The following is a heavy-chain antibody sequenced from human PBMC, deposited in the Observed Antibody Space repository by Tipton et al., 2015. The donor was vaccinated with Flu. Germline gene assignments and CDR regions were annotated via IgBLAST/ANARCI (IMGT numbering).Heavy chain of an antibody. Sequence: QSGPEVKKPGASVKVSCKTSGYTFTSYYIHWVRQAPGQGLEWMGIINSRDGSTTYEQQFQGRVTMTRDTSTSTVYMELSSLRSEDTAVYYCARGLIRWSSSAFDIWGQGTLVTVSS. J-gene: IGHJ3*02. D-gene: IGHD2-15*01. CDR2: INSRDGST. V-gene: IGHV1-46*01. CDR1: GYTFTSYY. CDR3: ARGLIRWSSSAFDI.